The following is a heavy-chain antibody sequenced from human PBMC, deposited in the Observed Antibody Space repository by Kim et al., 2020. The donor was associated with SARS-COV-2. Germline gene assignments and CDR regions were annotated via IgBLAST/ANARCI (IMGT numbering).Heavy chain of an antibody. CDR2: ISWNSGSI. D-gene: IGHD6-19*01. Sequence: GGSLRLSCAASGFTFDDYAMHWVRQAPGKGLEWVSGISWNSGSIGYADSVKGRFTISRDNAKNSLYLQMNSLRVEDTALYYCAKDISSGWPPLGMDGWC. CDR3: AKDISSGWPPLGMDG. CDR1: GFTFDDYA. J-gene: IGHJ6*02. V-gene: IGHV3-9*01.